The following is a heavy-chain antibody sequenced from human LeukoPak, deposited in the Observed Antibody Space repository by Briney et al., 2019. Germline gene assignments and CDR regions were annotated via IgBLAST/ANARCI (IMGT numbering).Heavy chain of an antibody. CDR3: ARSVVVPAAIGGGHFDY. Sequence: SETLSLTCTVSGVSISSSSYYWGWLRQPPGKGLEWIGSIYYSGSTYYNPSLKSRVTISVDTSKNQFSLKLSSVTAADTAVYYCARSVVVPAAIGGGHFDYWGQGTLVTVSS. CDR2: IYYSGST. J-gene: IGHJ4*02. CDR1: GVSISSSSYY. V-gene: IGHV4-39*07. D-gene: IGHD2-2*01.